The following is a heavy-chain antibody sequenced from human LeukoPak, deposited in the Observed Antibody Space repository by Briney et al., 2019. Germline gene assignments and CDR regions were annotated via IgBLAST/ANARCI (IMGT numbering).Heavy chain of an antibody. CDR3: AREYTLYRSGWFLDY. Sequence: SETLSLTCAVSGGSFSDYQWNWIRQSPGKGLEWLGEISHSGTTTYNPSLKSRVTISVDTSNNQFSLKLRPVTAADTAVYYCAREYTLYRSGWFLDYWGQGTVVTVSS. D-gene: IGHD6-19*01. CDR1: GGSFSDYQ. V-gene: IGHV4-34*01. J-gene: IGHJ4*02. CDR2: ISHSGTT.